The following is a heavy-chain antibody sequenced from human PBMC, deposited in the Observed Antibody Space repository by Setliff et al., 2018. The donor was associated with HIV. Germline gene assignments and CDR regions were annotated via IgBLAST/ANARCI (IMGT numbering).Heavy chain of an antibody. D-gene: IGHD3-16*01. Sequence: SETLSLTCTVSGGSISSYYWSWIRLPAGKGLEWIGQIHTTGSTNYNPSLKSRVTISMDTSKNQFSLNLNSVTATDTAVYYCAKRTFGSGRLDPWGQGTLGTVSS. CDR1: GGSISSYY. V-gene: IGHV4-4*07. CDR2: IHTTGST. J-gene: IGHJ5*02. CDR3: AKRTFGSGRLDP.